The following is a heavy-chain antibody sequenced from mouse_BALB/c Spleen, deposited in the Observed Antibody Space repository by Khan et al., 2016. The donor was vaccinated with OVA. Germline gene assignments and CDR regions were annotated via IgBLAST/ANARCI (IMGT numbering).Heavy chain of an antibody. CDR1: GYSITSGYY. V-gene: IGHV3-6*02. J-gene: IGHJ2*01. D-gene: IGHD1-1*02. CDR2: ISYDGSN. CDR3: AKFLWPYLDY. Sequence: EVELVESGPGLVKPSQSLSLTCSVTGYSITSGYYWNWIRQFPGNKLEWMGYISYDGSNNYNPSLKNRISITRDTSKNQFFLKLNSVTTEDTATYYCAKFLWPYLDYWGQGTTLTVSS.